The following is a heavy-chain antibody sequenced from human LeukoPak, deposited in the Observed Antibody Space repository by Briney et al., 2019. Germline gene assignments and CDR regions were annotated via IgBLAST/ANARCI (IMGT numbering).Heavy chain of an antibody. CDR2: ISSSSSYI. CDR3: ARDLEVAGPDAFDI. CDR1: GFTFSSYS. V-gene: IGHV3-21*01. D-gene: IGHD6-19*01. J-gene: IGHJ3*02. Sequence: GGSLRLSCAASGFTFSSYSMNWVRQAPGKGLEWVSSISSSSSYIYYADSVEGRFTISRDNAKNSLYLQMNSLRAEDTAVYYCARDLEVAGPDAFDIWGQGTMVTVSS.